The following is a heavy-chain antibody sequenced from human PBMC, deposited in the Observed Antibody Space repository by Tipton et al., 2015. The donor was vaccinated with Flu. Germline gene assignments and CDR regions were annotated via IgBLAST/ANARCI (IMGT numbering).Heavy chain of an antibody. J-gene: IGHJ5*02. V-gene: IGHV4-39*07. Sequence: TLSLTCGVSGDSIRSSNYYWGWIRQPPGKGLEWIGNSFHSGNTYLNPSLKSRVTISVDTSKNQFSLKLSSVTAADTAVYYCVRRDYSNYVSEPKNWFDPWGQGALVTVSS. D-gene: IGHD4-11*01. CDR3: VRRDYSNYVSEPKNWFDP. CDR2: SFHSGNT. CDR1: GDSIRSSNYY.